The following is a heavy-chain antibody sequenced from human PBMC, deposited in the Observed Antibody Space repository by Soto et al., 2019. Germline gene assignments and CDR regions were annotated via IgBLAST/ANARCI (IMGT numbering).Heavy chain of an antibody. CDR2: IYYSGST. V-gene: IGHV4-39*01. CDR3: ARMGSSSWFDY. CDR1: GGSISSSSYY. Sequence: QLQLQESGPGLVKPSETLSLTCTVSGGSISSSSYYWGWIRQPPGKGLEWIGSIYYSGSTYYNPSLKSRVTISVDTSKNQFSLKLSSVTAADTAVYYCARMGSSSWFDYWGQGTLVTVSS. J-gene: IGHJ4*02. D-gene: IGHD6-13*01.